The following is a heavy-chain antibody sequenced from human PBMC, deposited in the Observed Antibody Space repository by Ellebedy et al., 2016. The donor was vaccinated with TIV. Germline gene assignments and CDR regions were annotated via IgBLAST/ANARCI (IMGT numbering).Heavy chain of an antibody. CDR1: GHSISSDFY. V-gene: IGHV4-38-2*02. CDR3: AGADVRVTTGYNWFDP. CDR2: VGRSGAT. D-gene: IGHD2-21*02. J-gene: IGHJ5*02. Sequence: SETLSLTXIVSGHSISSDFYWGWIRQPPGKGMEWIASVGRSGATYYNPSLGSRVAIALDTSRNQFSLKVTSATASDTGVYYCAGADVRVTTGYNWFDPWGQGAPVTVSS.